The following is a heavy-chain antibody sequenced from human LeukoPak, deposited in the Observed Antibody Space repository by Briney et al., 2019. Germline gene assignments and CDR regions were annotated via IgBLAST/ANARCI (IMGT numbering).Heavy chain of an antibody. CDR3: AKGDVDSPMNFYH. CDR1: GFTFRNYG. J-gene: IGHJ4*02. CDR2: IWYDGTNK. D-gene: IGHD5-12*01. Sequence: GGSLRLSCAASGFTFRNYGMHWVRQAPGKGLEWVAVIWYDGTNKYYADSVRGRFTISRDNSKNSLYLQMDSLTTEDTAFYYCAKGDVDSPMNFYHWGQGTLVTVSS. V-gene: IGHV3-33*03.